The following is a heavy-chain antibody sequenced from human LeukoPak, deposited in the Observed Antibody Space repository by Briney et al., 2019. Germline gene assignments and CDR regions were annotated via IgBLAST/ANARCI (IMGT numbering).Heavy chain of an antibody. CDR2: INHSGST. D-gene: IGHD3-3*01. CDR3: ARGLRFLAAQKAYWFDP. Sequence: SETLSLTCAVYGGSFSGYYWSWIRQPPGKGLEWIGEINHSGSTNYNPSLKSRVTISVDTSKNQFSLKLSSVTAADTAVYYCARGLRFLAAQKAYWFDPWGQGTLVTVSS. V-gene: IGHV4-34*01. CDR1: GGSFSGYY. J-gene: IGHJ5*02.